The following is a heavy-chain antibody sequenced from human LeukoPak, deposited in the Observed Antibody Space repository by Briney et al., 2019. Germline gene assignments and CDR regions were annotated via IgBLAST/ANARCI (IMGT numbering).Heavy chain of an antibody. CDR3: AREAPPSSSTSCSIDP. D-gene: IGHD2-2*01. CDR1: GGSISSGGYY. J-gene: IGHJ5*02. V-gene: IGHV4-31*03. Sequence: SQTLSLTCTVSGGSISSGGYYWSWIRQHPGKGLEWIGYIYYSGSTYYNPSLKSRVTISVDTSKNQFSLKLSSVTAADTAVYYCAREAPPSSSTSCSIDPWGQGTLVTVSS. CDR2: IYYSGST.